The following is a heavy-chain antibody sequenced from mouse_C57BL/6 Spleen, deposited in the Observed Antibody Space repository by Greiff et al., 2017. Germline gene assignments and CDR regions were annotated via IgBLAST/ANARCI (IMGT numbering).Heavy chain of an antibody. J-gene: IGHJ4*01. V-gene: IGHV1-64*01. Sequence: QVQLQQPGAELVKPGASVKLSCKASGYTFTSYWMHWVKQRPGQGLEWIGMIHPNSGSTNYNEKFKSKATLTVDKSSSTAYMQLSSLTSEDSAVYYCAKYGSYGRGSYYAMDYWGQGTSVTVSS. D-gene: IGHD1-1*02. CDR3: AKYGSYGRGSYYAMDY. CDR1: GYTFTSYW. CDR2: IHPNSGST.